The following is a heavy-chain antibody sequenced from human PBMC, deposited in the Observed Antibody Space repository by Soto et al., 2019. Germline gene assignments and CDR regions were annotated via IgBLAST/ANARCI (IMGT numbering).Heavy chain of an antibody. Sequence: QAQLVESGGGVVQPGSSLRLSCAASGFTFSSSGMHWVRQAPGKGLEWVAVIWYDGSNKYYADSVRGRFTISRDNSKKTLYLQMNSRRAEDTAMYSWARGQFADSSGGFDYWGQGALVTVSS. CDR3: ARGQFADSSGGFDY. CDR2: IWYDGSNK. J-gene: IGHJ4*02. CDR1: GFTFSSSG. D-gene: IGHD3-22*01. V-gene: IGHV3-33*01.